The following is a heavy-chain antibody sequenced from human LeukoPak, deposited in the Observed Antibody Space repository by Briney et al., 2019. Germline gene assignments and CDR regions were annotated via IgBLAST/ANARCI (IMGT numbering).Heavy chain of an antibody. Sequence: ASVKVSCKASGYTFTSYYMHWVRQAPGQGLEWMGIINPSGGSTSYAQKFQGRVTMTRDTSTSTVYMELSSLRSEDTAVYYCARDSPQYDILTGYQYYYYYGMDVWGQGTTVTVSS. J-gene: IGHJ6*02. D-gene: IGHD3-9*01. CDR3: ARDSPQYDILTGYQYYYYYGMDV. V-gene: IGHV1-46*01. CDR1: GYTFTSYY. CDR2: INPSGGST.